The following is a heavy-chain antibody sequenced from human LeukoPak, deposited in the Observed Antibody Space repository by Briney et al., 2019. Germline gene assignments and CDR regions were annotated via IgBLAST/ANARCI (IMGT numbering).Heavy chain of an antibody. CDR1: GGSISSSSYY. J-gene: IGHJ6*03. V-gene: IGHV4-39*07. CDR3: ARILSSSRSLYYYYMDV. CDR2: ISYSGST. Sequence: PSETLSLTCTVSGGSISSSSYYWGWIRQPPGKGLEWIGSISYSGSTYNNPSLKSRVTISVDTSKNQFSLKLSSMAAADTALYYCARILSSSRSLYYYYMDVWGNGATVTVSS. D-gene: IGHD6-6*01.